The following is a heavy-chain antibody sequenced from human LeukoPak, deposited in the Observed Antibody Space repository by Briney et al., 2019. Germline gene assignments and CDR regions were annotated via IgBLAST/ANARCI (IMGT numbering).Heavy chain of an antibody. CDR2: IGEDGTAK. D-gene: IGHD2/OR15-2a*01. Sequence: GGSLRLSCTASGFTFSGSWMTWVRQTPGKGLEWVANIGEDGTAKNYVDSVKGRFTISRDNAKNSLYLQMNSLRAEDTALYYCARDRGTTAYYYMDVWGKGTTVTVSS. J-gene: IGHJ6*03. CDR1: GFTFSGSW. V-gene: IGHV3-7*03. CDR3: ARDRGTTAYYYMDV.